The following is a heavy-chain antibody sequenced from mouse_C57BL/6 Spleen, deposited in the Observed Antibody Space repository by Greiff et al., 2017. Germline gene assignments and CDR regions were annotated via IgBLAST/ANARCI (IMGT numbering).Heavy chain of an antibody. D-gene: IGHD3-1*01. V-gene: IGHV1-69*01. Sequence: VQLQQPGAELVMPGASVKLSCTASGYTFTSYWMHWVKQRPGQGLEWIGEIDPSDSYTNYTQKFKGNFTLTVDKSSSTVYMQLSSLTSEDSAVYYCAGSGVAFACWGHGALVTVSA. CDR3: AGSGVAFAC. J-gene: IGHJ3*01. CDR1: GYTFTSYW. CDR2: IDPSDSYT.